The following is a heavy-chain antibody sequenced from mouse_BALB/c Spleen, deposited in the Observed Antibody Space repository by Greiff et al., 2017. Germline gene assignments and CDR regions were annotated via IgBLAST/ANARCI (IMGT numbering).Heavy chain of an antibody. J-gene: IGHJ4*01. CDR1: GYTFTSYY. V-gene: IGHV1S56*01. D-gene: IGHD2-4*01. CDR3: ARSIYYDYDDGYAMDY. CDR2: IYPGDGST. Sequence: VQLQQSGPELVKPGASVKMSCKASGYTFTSYYIHWVKQRPGQGLEWIGWIYPGDGSTKYNEKFKGKTTLTADKSSSTAYMLLSSLTSEDSAIYFCARSIYYDYDDGYAMDYWGQGTSVTVSS.